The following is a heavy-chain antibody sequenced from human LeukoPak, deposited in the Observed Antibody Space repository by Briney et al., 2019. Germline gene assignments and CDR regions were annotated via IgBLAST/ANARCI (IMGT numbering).Heavy chain of an antibody. J-gene: IGHJ4*02. V-gene: IGHV3-21*01. CDR1: GFTFSSYS. CDR2: ISSSSSYI. Sequence: PGGSLRLSCAASGFTFSSYSMNLVRQAPGKGLEWVSSISSSSSYIYYGDSVKDRLTIPRDHAKNSLYLQVDILRAEHKRVYYCARGELTFHYDYVWGRYRQIYWGQRTLVTVSS. CDR3: ARGELTFHYDYVWGRYRQIY. D-gene: IGHD3-16*02.